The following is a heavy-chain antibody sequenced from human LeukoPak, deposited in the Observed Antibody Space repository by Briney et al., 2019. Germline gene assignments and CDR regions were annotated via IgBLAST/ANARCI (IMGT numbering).Heavy chain of an antibody. CDR3: ARGGGSYDILTGDYKPHDY. CDR2: ISYDGSNK. J-gene: IGHJ4*02. Sequence: GGSLRLSCAASGFTFSTYAMHWVRQAPGKGLEWVAVISYDGSNKYYADSVKGRFTISRDNSKNTLYLQMNSMRAEDTAVYYCARGGGSYDILTGDYKPHDYWGQGTLVTVSS. V-gene: IGHV3-30-3*01. D-gene: IGHD3-9*01. CDR1: GFTFSTYA.